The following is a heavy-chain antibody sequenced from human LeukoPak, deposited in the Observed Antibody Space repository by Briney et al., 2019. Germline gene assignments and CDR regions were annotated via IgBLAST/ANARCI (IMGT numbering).Heavy chain of an antibody. CDR3: ARGYYDFWSGPPLRARLNAFDI. CDR1: GGSISSYY. J-gene: IGHJ3*02. CDR2: IYTSGSA. Sequence: SETLTLTCTVSGGSISSYYWSWIRQPAGKGLEWIGRIYTSGSANYNPSLKSQVTMSVDTSKNQFSLKLSSVTAADTAVYYCARGYYDFWSGPPLRARLNAFDIWGQGTMVTVSS. D-gene: IGHD3-3*01. V-gene: IGHV4-4*07.